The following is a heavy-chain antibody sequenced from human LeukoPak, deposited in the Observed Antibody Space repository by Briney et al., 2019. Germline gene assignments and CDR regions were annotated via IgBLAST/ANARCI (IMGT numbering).Heavy chain of an antibody. V-gene: IGHV4-34*01. CDR1: GFTFSNYA. Sequence: PGGSLRLSCAASGFTFSNYAMHWVRQPPGKGLEWIGEINHSGSTNYNPSLKSRVTISVDTSKNQFSLKLSSVTAADTAVYYCARVPDYYDSSGYIDYWGQGTLVTVSS. J-gene: IGHJ4*02. CDR3: ARVPDYYDSSGYIDY. CDR2: INHSGST. D-gene: IGHD3-22*01.